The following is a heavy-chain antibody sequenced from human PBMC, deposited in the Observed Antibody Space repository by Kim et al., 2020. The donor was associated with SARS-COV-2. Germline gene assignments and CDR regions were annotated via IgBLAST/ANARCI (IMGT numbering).Heavy chain of an antibody. V-gene: IGHV4-34*01. D-gene: IGHD3-10*01. CDR3: ARLPYYYGSGSKFDY. J-gene: IGHJ4*02. Sequence: PTLTSRVTISGDTSKNQFSLKLSSGTAADTAVYYCARLPYYYGSGSKFDYWGQGTLVTVSS.